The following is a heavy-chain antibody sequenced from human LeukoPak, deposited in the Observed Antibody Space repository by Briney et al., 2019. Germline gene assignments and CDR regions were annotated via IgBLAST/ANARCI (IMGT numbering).Heavy chain of an antibody. CDR1: GFTFSTYA. J-gene: IGHJ4*02. CDR3: ARAYSSSWYDY. CDR2: ISGRGNNT. D-gene: IGHD6-13*01. Sequence: PGGSLRLSCAASGFTFSTYAMSWVGQAPGKRLEWVSSISGRGNNTYYADSVKGRFTISRDNSKNTLHLQMNSLRVEDTAIYYCARAYSSSWYDYWGQGTLVIVSS. V-gene: IGHV3-23*01.